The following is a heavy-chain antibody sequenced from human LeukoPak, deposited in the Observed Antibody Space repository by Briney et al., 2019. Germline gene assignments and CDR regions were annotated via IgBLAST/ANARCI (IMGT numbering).Heavy chain of an antibody. CDR1: GGSMSSYY. V-gene: IGHV4-59*08. Sequence: SETLSLTCTVSGGSMSSYYWSWIRQPPGKGLEWIGYIYYSGSTNYNPSLKSRVTISVDTSKNQFSLKLSSVTAADTAVYYCARLSKTLVFLDYYYGMDVWGQGTTVTVSS. CDR2: IYYSGST. J-gene: IGHJ6*02. D-gene: IGHD2/OR15-2a*01. CDR3: ARLSKTLVFLDYYYGMDV.